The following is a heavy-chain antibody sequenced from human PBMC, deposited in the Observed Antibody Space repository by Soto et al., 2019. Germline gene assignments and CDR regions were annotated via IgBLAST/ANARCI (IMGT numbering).Heavy chain of an antibody. D-gene: IGHD3-10*01. CDR3: AYARGFGKLSVV. Sequence: QEQVVQYGVDVRRPGSSVKVSCKASGDTFKNCVSRWVRQAPRQGLEWMGGIIPLFGTTDFSQRFQGTLTITMDETTTAAYMELRSMTSEGTAPYYCAYARGFGKLSVVWGQG. CDR2: IIPLFGTT. CDR1: GDTFKNCV. J-gene: IGHJ1*01. V-gene: IGHV1-69*01.